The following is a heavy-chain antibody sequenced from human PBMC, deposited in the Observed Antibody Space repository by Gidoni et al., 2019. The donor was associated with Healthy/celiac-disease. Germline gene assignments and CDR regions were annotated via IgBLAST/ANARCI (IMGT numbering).Heavy chain of an antibody. D-gene: IGHD3-10*01. V-gene: IGHV4-34*01. J-gene: IGHJ6*02. CDR1: GGSFSGYY. Sequence: QVQLQQWGAGLLKPSETLSLTCAVYGGSFSGYYWSWIRQPPGKGLECIGEINHSGSTNYNPSLKSRVTISVDTSKNQFSLKLSSVTAADTAVYYCARAQLLWFGELKGGMDVWGQGTTVTVSS. CDR2: INHSGST. CDR3: ARAQLLWFGELKGGMDV.